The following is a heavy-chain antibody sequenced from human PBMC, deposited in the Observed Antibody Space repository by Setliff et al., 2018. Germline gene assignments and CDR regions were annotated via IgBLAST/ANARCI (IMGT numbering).Heavy chain of an antibody. J-gene: IGHJ6*03. CDR1: GFTFSDHY. CDR2: ISGDGRNT. CDR3: ARDGAHSGYLTPRYYYYMDV. V-gene: IGHV3-30*03. D-gene: IGHD3-22*01. Sequence: GGSLRLSCVASGFTFSDHYMDWVRQAPVKGLEWVASISGDGRNTYYAASVKGRFTISRDNSRNALYLQVRSLRIDDTAVYYCARDGAHSGYLTPRYYYYMDVWGKGTTVTVSS.